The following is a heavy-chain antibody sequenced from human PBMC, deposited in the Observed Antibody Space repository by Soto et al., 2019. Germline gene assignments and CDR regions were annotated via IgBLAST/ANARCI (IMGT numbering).Heavy chain of an antibody. CDR1: GGSISSGGYY. Sequence: SETLSLTCTVSGGSISSGGYYWSWIRQHPGKGLEWIGYIYYSGSTYYNPSLKSRVTISVDTSKNQYSLKLSSVTAADTAVYYCARFRDCISTSCSYYFDYWGQGTLVTVSS. V-gene: IGHV4-31*03. J-gene: IGHJ4*02. CDR2: IYYSGST. CDR3: ARFRDCISTSCSYYFDY. D-gene: IGHD2-2*01.